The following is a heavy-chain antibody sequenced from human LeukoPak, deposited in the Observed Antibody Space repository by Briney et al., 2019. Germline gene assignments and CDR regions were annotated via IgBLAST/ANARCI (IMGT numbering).Heavy chain of an antibody. J-gene: IGHJ3*02. V-gene: IGHV3-21*01. CDR3: ARGGEARYYDFWSGYSDDAFDI. D-gene: IGHD3-3*01. CDR1: GFTFSSYS. CDR2: ISSSSSYI. Sequence: PGGSLRLSCAASGFTFSSYSMNWVRQAPGKGLEWVSSISSSSSYIYYADSVKGRFTISRDNAKNTLYLQMNSLRAEDTAVYYCARGGEARYYDFWSGYSDDAFDIWGQGTMVTVSS.